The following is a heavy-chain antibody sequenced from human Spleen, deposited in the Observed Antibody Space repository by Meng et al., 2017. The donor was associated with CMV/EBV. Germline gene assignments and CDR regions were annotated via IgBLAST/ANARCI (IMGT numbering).Heavy chain of an antibody. Sequence: ASVKVSCKTSGYTFTSYYMHWVRQAPGQGLEWMGIINPIGGTTTYAQKFQGRVTMTTDTATSTAYMELRSLSSDDTAVYYCARVYQRGPPLTIFGVVNFDYWGQGTLVTVSS. CDR3: ARVYQRGPPLTIFGVVNFDY. V-gene: IGHV1-46*01. CDR2: INPIGGTT. J-gene: IGHJ4*02. CDR1: GYTFTSYY. D-gene: IGHD3-3*01.